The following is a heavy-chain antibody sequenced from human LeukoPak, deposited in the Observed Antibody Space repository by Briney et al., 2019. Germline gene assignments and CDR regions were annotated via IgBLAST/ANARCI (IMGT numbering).Heavy chain of an antibody. J-gene: IGHJ4*02. V-gene: IGHV3-30*04. D-gene: IGHD6-19*01. Sequence: GGSLRLSCAASGLTFSSYAMHWVRQAPGKGLEWVAVISYDGSNKYYADSVKGRFTISRDNSKNTLYLQMNSLRAEDTAVYYCARGRYSSGWYYFDYWGQVTLVTVSS. CDR3: ARGRYSSGWYYFDY. CDR1: GLTFSSYA. CDR2: ISYDGSNK.